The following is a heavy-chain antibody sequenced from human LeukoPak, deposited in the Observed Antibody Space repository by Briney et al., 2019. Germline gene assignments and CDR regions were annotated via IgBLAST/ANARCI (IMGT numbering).Heavy chain of an antibody. CDR3: ARGWSGSYYSHYYYYMDV. CDR1: GYTFTCYY. D-gene: IGHD1-26*01. Sequence: GASVKVSCKASGYTFTCYYMHWVRQAPGQGLEWMGWIIPNSGGTNYAQKFQGRVTMTRDTSITTAYVELSRLRSDDTAVYYCARGWSGSYYSHYYYYMDVWGKGTTVTVSS. J-gene: IGHJ6*03. CDR2: IIPNSGGT. V-gene: IGHV1-2*02.